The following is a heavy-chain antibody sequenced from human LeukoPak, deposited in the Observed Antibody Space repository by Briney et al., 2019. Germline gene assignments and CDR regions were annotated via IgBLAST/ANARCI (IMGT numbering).Heavy chain of an antibody. J-gene: IGHJ3*02. CDR2: IVPFLDIT. D-gene: IGHD4-23*01. CDR3: ARANGGDSGDALDI. V-gene: IGHV1-69*04. Sequence: SVKVSCKVSRGSFSSFGISWVRQAPGQGLEWMGRIVPFLDITNYAQKFQGRVTITADKSTNTVYMELSSLRSQDTAVYYCARANGGDSGDALDIWGQGTMVTVSS. CDR1: RGSFSSFG.